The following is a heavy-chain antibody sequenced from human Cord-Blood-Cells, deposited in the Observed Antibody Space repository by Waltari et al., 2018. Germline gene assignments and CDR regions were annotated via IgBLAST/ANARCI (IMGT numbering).Heavy chain of an antibody. Sequence: QVQLVESGGGVVQPGRFLRLSCAASGFTFRSYAMPWGRQAPGKGLEWVAVISYDGSNKYYADSVKGRFTISRDNSKNTLYLQMNSLRAEDTAVYYCARDYYDFWSGYGMDVWGQGTTVTVSS. CDR3: ARDYYDFWSGYGMDV. CDR1: GFTFRSYA. D-gene: IGHD3-3*01. J-gene: IGHJ6*02. V-gene: IGHV3-30-3*01. CDR2: ISYDGSNK.